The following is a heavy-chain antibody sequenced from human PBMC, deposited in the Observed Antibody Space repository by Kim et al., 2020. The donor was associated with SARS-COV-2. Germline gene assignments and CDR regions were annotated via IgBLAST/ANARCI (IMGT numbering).Heavy chain of an antibody. CDR3: ARGVLVVPAANYYYGMDV. CDR1: GYTFTSYG. D-gene: IGHD2-2*01. V-gene: IGHV1-18*04. Sequence: ASVKVSCKASGYTFTSYGISWVRQAPGQGLEWMGWISAYNGNTNYAQKLQGRVTMTTDTSTSTAYMELRSLRSDDTAVYYCARGVLVVPAANYYYGMDVWGQGTTVTVSS. J-gene: IGHJ6*02. CDR2: ISAYNGNT.